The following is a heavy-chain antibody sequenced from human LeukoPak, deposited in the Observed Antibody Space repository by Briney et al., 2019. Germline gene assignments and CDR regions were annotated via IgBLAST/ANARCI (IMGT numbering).Heavy chain of an antibody. CDR2: IYDSGST. J-gene: IGHJ4*02. Sequence: SETLSLTCAVSGGSINNYYWSWIRQPPGKGLEWIGYIYDSGSTSYNPSLKSRVTTSLDTSKNQVSLELSSVTAADTAVYYCARDLFGVGKQPRTRWGQGTLVTVSS. CDR1: GGSINNYY. D-gene: IGHD3-10*02. CDR3: ARDLFGVGKQPRTR. V-gene: IGHV4-59*01.